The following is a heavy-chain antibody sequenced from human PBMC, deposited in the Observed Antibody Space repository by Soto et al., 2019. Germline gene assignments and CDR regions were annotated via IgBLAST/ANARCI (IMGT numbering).Heavy chain of an antibody. D-gene: IGHD6-13*01. J-gene: IGHJ6*03. CDR2: FDPEDGET. V-gene: IGHV1-24*01. CDR3: ATTAAAGTFYYYMDV. CDR1: GYTLTELS. Sequence: ASVKVSCKVSGYTLTELSIHWVRQAPGKGLEWMGGFDPEDGETIYAQKFQGRVTMTEDTSTDTAYMELSSLRSEDTAVYYCATTAAAGTFYYYMDVWGKGTTVTVSS.